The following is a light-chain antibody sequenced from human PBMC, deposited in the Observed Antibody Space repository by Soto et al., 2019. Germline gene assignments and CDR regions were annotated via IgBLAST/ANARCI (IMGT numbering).Light chain of an antibody. J-gene: IGKJ2*01. CDR2: QIS. CDR3: MQATQFPYT. Sequence: DVVMTPTPLSSPVTLGQPASISCRSSQSLVYSDGNTYLSWLQQRPGQPPRLLIYQISNRLSGVPDRFSGSGAGTDFTLKISRVEAEDVGVYYCMQATQFPYTFGQGTKLEIK. V-gene: IGKV2-24*01. CDR1: QSLVYSDGNTY.